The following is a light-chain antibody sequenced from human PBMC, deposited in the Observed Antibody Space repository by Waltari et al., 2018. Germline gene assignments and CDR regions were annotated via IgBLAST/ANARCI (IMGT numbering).Light chain of an antibody. V-gene: IGKV1-5*03. J-gene: IGKJ3*01. CDR3: QHYNSPIT. CDR1: QSISSW. Sequence: DIQMTQSPSTLSASVGDRVTITCRASQSISSWLAWYQQKPGKAPKLLIYKASSLESGVPSRFSGSGSGTEVTLTISSLQPDDFASYYCQHYNSPITFGPGTKVDIK. CDR2: KAS.